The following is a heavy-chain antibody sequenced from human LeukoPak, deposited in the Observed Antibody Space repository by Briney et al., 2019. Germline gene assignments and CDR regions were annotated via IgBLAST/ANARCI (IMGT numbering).Heavy chain of an antibody. Sequence: SGGSLRLSCAASGFTFSSYEMNWVRQAPGKGLEWVSYISSSGSTIYYADSVKGRFTISRDNAKNSLYLQMNSLRAEDTAVYYCAREGGEWELLRTFDYWGQGTLVTGSS. V-gene: IGHV3-48*03. D-gene: IGHD1-26*01. CDR1: GFTFSSYE. J-gene: IGHJ4*02. CDR2: ISSSGSTI. CDR3: AREGGEWELLRTFDY.